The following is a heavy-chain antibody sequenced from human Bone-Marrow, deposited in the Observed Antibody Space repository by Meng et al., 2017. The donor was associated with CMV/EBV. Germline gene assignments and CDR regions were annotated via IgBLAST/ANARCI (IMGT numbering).Heavy chain of an antibody. CDR2: INSDGSST. J-gene: IGHJ6*02. V-gene: IGHV3-74*01. D-gene: IGHD3-3*01. CDR1: GFTFSSYW. CDR3: ARVDGDFWSGYRNGMDV. Sequence: GESLKISCAASGFTFSSYWMHWVRQAPGKGLVWVSRINSDGSSTSYADSVKGRFTISRDNAKNTLYLQMNSLRAEDTAVYYCARVDGDFWSGYRNGMDVWGQGTTVTVSS.